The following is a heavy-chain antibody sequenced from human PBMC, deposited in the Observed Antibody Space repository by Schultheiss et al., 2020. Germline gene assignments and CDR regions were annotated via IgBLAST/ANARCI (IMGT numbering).Heavy chain of an antibody. Sequence: GRSLRLSCAASGFTFSSYGMHWVRQAPGKGLEWVAVIWYDGSNKYYADSVKGRFTISRDNSKNTLYLQMNSLRAEDTAVYYCARCGGTSGGGYGMDVWGKGTTVTGSS. V-gene: IGHV3-33*01. J-gene: IGHJ6*04. CDR1: GFTFSSYG. D-gene: IGHD3-16*01. CDR2: IWYDGSNK. CDR3: ARCGGTSGGGYGMDV.